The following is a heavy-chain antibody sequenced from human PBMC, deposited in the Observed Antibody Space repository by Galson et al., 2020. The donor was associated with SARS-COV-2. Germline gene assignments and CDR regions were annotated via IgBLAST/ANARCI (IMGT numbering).Heavy chain of an antibody. CDR3: ASCSGGSCDRYYYYGMGV. Sequence: SETLSLTCTVSGGSISSYYWSWIRQPPGKGLEWIGYIYYSWSTNYNPSLKSRVTTSVDTSKNQFPLKLCSVTAAGTAMYYCASCSGGSCDRYYYYGMGVWGQGTTVTVSS. J-gene: IGHJ6*02. V-gene: IGHV4-59*01. CDR2: IYYSWST. CDR1: GGSISSYY. D-gene: IGHD2-15*01.